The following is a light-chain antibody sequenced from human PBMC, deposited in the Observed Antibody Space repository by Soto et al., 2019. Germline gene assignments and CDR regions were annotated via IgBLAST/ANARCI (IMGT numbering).Light chain of an antibody. CDR3: NSYTTSRTRV. CDR2: EAT. CDR1: SIDIEIYNY. Sequence: QSALTQPASVSGSPGQSIAISCTGTSIDIEIYNYVSWYQQHPGKAPKLIIYEATNRPSRVSNRSYGSKSGNTASLIISGLQAEDEADYYCNSYTTSRTRVFGTGKKLTVL. V-gene: IGLV2-14*01. J-gene: IGLJ1*01.